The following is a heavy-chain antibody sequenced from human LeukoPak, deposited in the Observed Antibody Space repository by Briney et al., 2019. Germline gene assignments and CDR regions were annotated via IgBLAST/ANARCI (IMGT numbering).Heavy chain of an antibody. J-gene: IGHJ4*02. CDR1: GGSISSYY. D-gene: IGHD1-26*01. CDR2: IHYSGST. CDR3: ARLALLGPTPYFDY. Sequence: SETLSLTCTVSGGSISSYYWSWIRQPPGKGLEWIGYIHYSGSTNYNPSLKSRATISVDTSNNQFSLKLSSVTAADTAVFYCARLALLGPTPYFDYWGQGALVTVSA. V-gene: IGHV4-59*08.